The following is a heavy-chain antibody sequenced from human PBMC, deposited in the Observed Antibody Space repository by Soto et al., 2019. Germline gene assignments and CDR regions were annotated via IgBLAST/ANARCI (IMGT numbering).Heavy chain of an antibody. Sequence: GGSLRLSCAASGFTFSDYSMNWVRQAPGKGLEWVSYISSSSSTINYADSVKGRFTISRDNAKNSLYLQMNSLRDEDTAVYYCEIGGFCSRGTCRRDAFDIWGQGTMVTVSS. V-gene: IGHV3-48*02. CDR2: ISSSSSTI. CDR3: EIGGFCSRGTCRRDAFDI. D-gene: IGHD2-15*01. J-gene: IGHJ3*02. CDR1: GFTFSDYS.